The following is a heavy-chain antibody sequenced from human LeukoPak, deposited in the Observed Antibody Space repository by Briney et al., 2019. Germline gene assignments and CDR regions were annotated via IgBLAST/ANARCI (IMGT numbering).Heavy chain of an antibody. D-gene: IGHD3-22*01. CDR1: SGSISSGGYY. Sequence: SQTLSLTCTVSSGSISSGGYYWSWIRQHPKRGLEWIGYIYYSGSTYYNPSLKSRVTISVDTSKNQFSLKLSSVTAADTAVYYCARAYYDPYFDYWGQGTLVTVSS. J-gene: IGHJ4*02. V-gene: IGHV4-31*03. CDR3: ARAYYDPYFDY. CDR2: IYYSGST.